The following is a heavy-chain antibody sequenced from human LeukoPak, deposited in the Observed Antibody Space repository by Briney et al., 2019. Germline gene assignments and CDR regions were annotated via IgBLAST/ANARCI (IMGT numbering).Heavy chain of an antibody. D-gene: IGHD6-13*01. CDR3: ARARSLGYSSSWRKGYFDY. J-gene: IGHJ4*02. CDR1: GFTFSSYA. CDR2: INHSGST. V-gene: IGHV4-34*01. Sequence: PGGSLRLSCAASGFTFSSYAMSWIRQPPGKGLEWIGEINHSGSTNYNPSLKSRVTISVDTSKNQFSLKLSSVTAADTAVYYCARARSLGYSSSWRKGYFDYWGQGTLVTVSS.